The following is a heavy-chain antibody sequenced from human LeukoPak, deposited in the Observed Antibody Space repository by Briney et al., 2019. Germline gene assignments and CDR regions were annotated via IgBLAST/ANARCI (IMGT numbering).Heavy chain of an antibody. V-gene: IGHV3-21*01. Sequence: GGSLRLSCAASGFTFSSYAMSWVRQAPGKGLEWVSSISSSNSYIYYADSVKGRFTISRDNAKNSLYLQMNSLRAEDTAVYYCARSVAGTSILPQYFQHWGQGTLVTVSS. CDR1: GFTFSSYA. CDR2: ISSSNSYI. CDR3: ARSVAGTSILPQYFQH. D-gene: IGHD6-19*01. J-gene: IGHJ1*01.